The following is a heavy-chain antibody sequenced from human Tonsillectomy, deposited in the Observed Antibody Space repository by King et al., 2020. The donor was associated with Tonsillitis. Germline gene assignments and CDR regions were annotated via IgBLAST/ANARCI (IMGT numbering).Heavy chain of an antibody. V-gene: IGHV2-70*11. J-gene: IGHJ4*02. CDR1: GFSLSSNGMC. Sequence: TLKESGPALVKPTQTLTLTCSFSGFSLSSNGMCVSWIRQPPGKALEWLARIDWDDDKYYSTSLKTRLTISKDTSKNQVVLTMTNMDPVDTATYYCERIGAMVRGVMVNDYWGQGTLVTVSS. CDR2: IDWDDDK. D-gene: IGHD3-10*01. CDR3: ERIGAMVRGVMVNDY.